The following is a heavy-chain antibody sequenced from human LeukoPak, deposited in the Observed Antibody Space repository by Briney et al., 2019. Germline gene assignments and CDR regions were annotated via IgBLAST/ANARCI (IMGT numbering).Heavy chain of an antibody. J-gene: IGHJ4*02. D-gene: IGHD3-22*01. V-gene: IGHV3-23*01. CDR3: AKDSSFHYYDSSGYYPALDY. CDR1: GFTFSSYA. CDR2: ISGSGGST. Sequence: GGSLRLSCAASGFTFSSYAMSWARQAPGKGLEWVSAISGSGGSTYYADSVKGRFTISRDNSKHTLYLQMNSLRAEDTAVYYCAKDSSFHYYDSSGYYPALDYWGQGTLVTVSS.